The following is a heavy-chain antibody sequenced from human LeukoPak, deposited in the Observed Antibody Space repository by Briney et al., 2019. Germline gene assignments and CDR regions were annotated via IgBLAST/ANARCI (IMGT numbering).Heavy chain of an antibody. CDR3: ARDIIISTYYYGMDV. Sequence: LGASVKVSCKASGYTFTSYGISWVRQAPGQGLEWMGWISTYNGNTNYAQKLQGRVTMTTDTSTSTAYMELRSLRSDDTAAYYCARDIIISTYYYGMDVWGQGTTVTVSS. CDR2: ISTYNGNT. CDR1: GYTFTSYG. V-gene: IGHV1-18*01. D-gene: IGHD3-10*01. J-gene: IGHJ6*02.